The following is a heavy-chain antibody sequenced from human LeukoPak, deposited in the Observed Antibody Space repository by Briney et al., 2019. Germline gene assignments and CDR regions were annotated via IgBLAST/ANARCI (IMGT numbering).Heavy chain of an antibody. Sequence: PGGSLRLSCAASGFTFDDYGMHWVRQAPGKGLEWVSLISGDGGSTFYADSVKGRFTISRDNSKNSLYLQMNSLRTEDTALYYCAKDRDSSGNDYWGQRTLVTVSS. CDR3: AKDRDSSGNDY. CDR1: GFTFDDYG. D-gene: IGHD6-19*01. V-gene: IGHV3-43*02. CDR2: ISGDGGST. J-gene: IGHJ4*02.